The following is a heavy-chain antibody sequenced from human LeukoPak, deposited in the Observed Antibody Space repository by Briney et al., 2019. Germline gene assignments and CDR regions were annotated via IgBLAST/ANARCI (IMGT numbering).Heavy chain of an antibody. V-gene: IGHV4-39*01. J-gene: IGHJ3*02. Sequence: KPSETLSLTCTVSGGSISSSSYYWGWIRQPPGKGLEWIGSIYYSGSTYYNPSLKSRVTISVDTSKNQFSLKLSSVTAADTAVYYCARLYGELRYFDPQLHLGARGPGPDIWGQGTMVTVSS. CDR2: IYYSGST. CDR1: GGSISSSSYY. D-gene: IGHD3-9*01. CDR3: ARLYGELRYFDPQLHLGARGPGPDI.